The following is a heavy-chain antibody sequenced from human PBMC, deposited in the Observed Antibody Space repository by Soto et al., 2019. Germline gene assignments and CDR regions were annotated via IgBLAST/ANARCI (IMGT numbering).Heavy chain of an antibody. J-gene: IGHJ4*02. D-gene: IGHD5-12*01. CDR3: AREGRVDIVATTSLHY. CDR1: GGTFSSYT. Sequence: ASVKVSCKASGGTFSSYTISWVRQAPGQGPEWMGRIIPILGIASYAQKFQGRVTMTRDTSTSTAYMELSSLRSEDTAVYYCAREGRVDIVATTSLHYWGQGTLVTVSS. V-gene: IGHV1-69*04. CDR2: IIPILGIA.